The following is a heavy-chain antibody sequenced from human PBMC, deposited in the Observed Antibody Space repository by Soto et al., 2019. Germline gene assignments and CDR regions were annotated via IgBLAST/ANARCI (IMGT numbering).Heavy chain of an antibody. J-gene: IGHJ4*02. Sequence: GESLKISCKGSGYSFTSYWIGWVRQMPGKGLEWMGIIYPGDSDTRYSPSFQGQVTISADKSISTAYLQWSSLKASDTAMYYCARGDDMVRGVTAIDYWGQGTLVTVSS. CDR3: ARGDDMVRGVTAIDY. CDR1: GYSFTSYW. CDR2: IYPGDSDT. D-gene: IGHD3-10*01. V-gene: IGHV5-51*01.